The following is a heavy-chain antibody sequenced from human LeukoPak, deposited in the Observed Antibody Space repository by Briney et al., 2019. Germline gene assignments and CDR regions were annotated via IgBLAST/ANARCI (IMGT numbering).Heavy chain of an antibody. J-gene: IGHJ4*02. D-gene: IGHD6-13*01. CDR1: GGSISSSSYY. CDR2: IYYSGST. V-gene: IGHV4-39*07. Sequence: KPSETLSLTCTVSGGSISSSSYYWGWIRQPPGKGLEWIGSIYYSGSTNYNPSLKSRVTISVDTSKNQFSLKLSSVTAADTAVYYCARNERGIAAAPLGYWGQGTLVTVSS. CDR3: ARNERGIAAAPLGY.